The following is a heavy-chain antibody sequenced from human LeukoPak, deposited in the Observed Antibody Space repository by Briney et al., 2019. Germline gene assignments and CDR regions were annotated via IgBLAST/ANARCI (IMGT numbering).Heavy chain of an antibody. D-gene: IGHD2-15*01. CDR1: GFTFSSYS. Sequence: GGSLRLSCAASGFTFSSYSMNWVRQAPGKGLEWVAVIWYDGSNKYYADSVKGRFTISRDNSKNTLYLQMNSLRAEDTAVYYCARDIGYFDLWGQGTLVTVSS. V-gene: IGHV3-33*08. J-gene: IGHJ4*02. CDR3: ARDIGYFDL. CDR2: IWYDGSNK.